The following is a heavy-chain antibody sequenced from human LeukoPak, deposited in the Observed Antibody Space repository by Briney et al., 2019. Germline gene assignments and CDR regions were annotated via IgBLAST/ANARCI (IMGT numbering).Heavy chain of an antibody. V-gene: IGHV1-24*01. J-gene: IGHJ4*02. CDR1: GYTLTELS. CDR3: ATVRAVAGPGVYYFDY. D-gene: IGHD6-19*01. CDR2: FDPEDGET. Sequence: GASVKVSCKVSGYTLTELSMHWVRQAPGKGLEWMGGFDPEDGETIYAQKFQGRVTMTEDTSTDTAYMELSSLRSEDTAVYYCATVRAVAGPGVYYFDYWGQGTLVTFSS.